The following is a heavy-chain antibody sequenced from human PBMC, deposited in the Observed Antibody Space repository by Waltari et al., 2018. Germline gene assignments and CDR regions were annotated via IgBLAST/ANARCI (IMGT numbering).Heavy chain of an antibody. D-gene: IGHD3-22*01. CDR1: GFTFSSYW. CDR3: ARQYDSSGYAFDI. V-gene: IGHV3-7*03. CDR2: IKQDGSEK. J-gene: IGHJ3*02. Sequence: EVQLVESGGGLVQPGGSLRLSCAASGFTFSSYWMSWVRQAPGKGLEWVANIKQDGSEKYYVDSVKGRFTISRDNAKNSLYLQMNSLRAEDTAVYYCARQYDSSGYAFDIWGQGTMVTVSS.